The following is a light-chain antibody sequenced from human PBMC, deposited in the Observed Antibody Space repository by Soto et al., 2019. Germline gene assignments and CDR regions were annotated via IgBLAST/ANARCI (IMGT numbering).Light chain of an antibody. CDR1: SSDVGDYNY. Sequence: QSALTQPRSVSGSPGQSVTISCTGTSSDVGDYNYVSWYQQHPGKALKLMIYNVSKRPSGVPDRFSGSKSGNTASLTISGLQAEDEADYYCCSYAGSVVFGGGTKLTVL. CDR3: CSYAGSVV. CDR2: NVS. V-gene: IGLV2-11*01. J-gene: IGLJ2*01.